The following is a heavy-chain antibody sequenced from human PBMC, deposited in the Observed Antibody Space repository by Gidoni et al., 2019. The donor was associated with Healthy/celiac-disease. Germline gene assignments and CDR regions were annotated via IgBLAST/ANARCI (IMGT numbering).Heavy chain of an antibody. V-gene: IGHV3-7*01. D-gene: IGHD6-6*01. CDR3: ARVWGEYSSSSGDYYYGMDV. CDR1: GFTFSSYW. CDR2: IKQDGSEK. J-gene: IGHJ6*02. Sequence: EVQLVESGGGLVQPGGSLRLSCADSGFTFSSYWMSWVRQAPGKGLEWVANIKQDGSEKYDVDSVKGRFNISRDNAKNSLYLKMNSLRAEDTAVYYCARVWGEYSSSSGDYYYGMDVWGQGTTVTVSS.